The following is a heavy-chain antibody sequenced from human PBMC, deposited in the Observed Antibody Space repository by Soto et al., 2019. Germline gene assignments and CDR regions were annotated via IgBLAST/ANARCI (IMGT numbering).Heavy chain of an antibody. V-gene: IGHV3-23*01. D-gene: IGHD1-1*01. CDR1: GFTFSSYA. Sequence: PGGSLRLSCAASGFTFSSYAMSWVRQVPGKGLEWVSAISGSGGSTYYADSVKGRFTISRDNSKNTLYLQMNSLRAEDTAVYYCAKDTGYNWNDLAYFDYWGQGTLVTVS. CDR2: ISGSGGST. CDR3: AKDTGYNWNDLAYFDY. J-gene: IGHJ4*02.